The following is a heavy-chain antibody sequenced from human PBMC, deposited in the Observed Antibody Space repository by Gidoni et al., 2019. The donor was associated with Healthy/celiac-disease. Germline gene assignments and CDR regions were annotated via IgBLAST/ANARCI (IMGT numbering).Heavy chain of an antibody. CDR3: ARVPPAVVVVAATPGWFDP. V-gene: IGHV4-31*03. D-gene: IGHD2-15*01. CDR1: GGPISSGCYY. J-gene: IGHJ5*02. CDR2: IDYSGST. Sequence: QVQLQESGPGLVKPSQTLSLTCTVSGGPISSGCYYWSWIRQHPGKGLEWIGYIDYSGSTYYNPSLKSRVTISVDTSKNQFSLKLSSVTAADTAVYYCARVPPAVVVVAATPGWFDPWGQGTLVTVSS.